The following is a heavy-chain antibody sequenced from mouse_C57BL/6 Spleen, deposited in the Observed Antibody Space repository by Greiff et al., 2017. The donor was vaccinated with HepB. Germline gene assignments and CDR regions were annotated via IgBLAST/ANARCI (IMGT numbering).Heavy chain of an antibody. J-gene: IGHJ1*03. CDR1: GFNIKDDY. CDR3: TTDYGSSYGWYFDV. D-gene: IGHD1-1*01. V-gene: IGHV14-4*01. CDR2: IDPENGDT. Sequence: VQLKQSGAELVRPGASVKLSCTASGFNIKDDYMHWVKQRPEQGLEWIGWIDPENGDTEYASKFQGKATITADTSSNTAYLQLSSLTSEDTAVYCCTTDYGSSYGWYFDVWGTGTTVTVSS.